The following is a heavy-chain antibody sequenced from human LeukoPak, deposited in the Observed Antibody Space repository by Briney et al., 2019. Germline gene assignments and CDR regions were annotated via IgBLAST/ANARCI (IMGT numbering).Heavy chain of an antibody. V-gene: IGHV4-59*08. CDR2: IYYSGST. CDR1: GGSISSYY. CDR3: ARHLGTSAYSYGMDV. Sequence: SETLSLTCTVSGGSISSYYWSWIRQPPGKGLEWIGYIYYSGSTNYNPSLKSRVTISVDTSKNQLSLKLSSVTAADTAVYYCARHLGTSAYSYGMDVWGPGTTVTVSS. J-gene: IGHJ6*02.